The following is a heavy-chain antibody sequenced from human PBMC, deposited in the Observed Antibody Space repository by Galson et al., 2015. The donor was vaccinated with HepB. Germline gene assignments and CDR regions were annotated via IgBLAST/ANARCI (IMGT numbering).Heavy chain of an antibody. V-gene: IGHV3-23*01. J-gene: IGHJ4*02. CDR1: GFTFSSYA. D-gene: IGHD4-11*01. CDR2: ITGNGRHT. Sequence: SLRLSCAASGFTFSSYAMSWVRQAPGKGLEWISAITGNGRHTYYADSVKGRFSISRDNSKNTLSLQMDSLRAEDTAVYYCAKDGYYSNYEWGQGTLVTVSS. CDR3: AKDGYYSNYE.